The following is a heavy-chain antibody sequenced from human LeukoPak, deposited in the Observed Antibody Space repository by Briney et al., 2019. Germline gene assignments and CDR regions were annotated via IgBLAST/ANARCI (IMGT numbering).Heavy chain of an antibody. J-gene: IGHJ6*03. V-gene: IGHV4-39*07. CDR3: ARGGPEWELTRWTYYYYYMDV. CDR2: IYYTGTT. CDR1: DDSISSSSYH. D-gene: IGHD1-26*01. Sequence: PSETLSLTCTVSDDSISSSSYHWGWIRQPPGKGLEWIGSIYYTGTTYYNPSLESRVAIFVDTSQNQFSLRMTFVNAADTAVYYCARGGPEWELTRWTYYYYYMDVWGKGTTVTVSS.